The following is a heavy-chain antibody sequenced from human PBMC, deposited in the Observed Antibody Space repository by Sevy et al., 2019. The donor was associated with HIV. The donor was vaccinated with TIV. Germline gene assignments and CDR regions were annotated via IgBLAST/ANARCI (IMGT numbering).Heavy chain of an antibody. CDR1: GYTFTSYA. J-gene: IGHJ6*03. Sequence: ASVKVSCKASGYTFTSYAMHWVRRAPRQRLEWMGWINAGNGNTKYSQKFQGRVTITRDTSASTAYMELSSLRSEDTAVYYCARGPGDYYYYYYMDVWGKGTTVTVSS. V-gene: IGHV1-3*01. D-gene: IGHD3-10*01. CDR2: INAGNGNT. CDR3: ARGPGDYYYYYYMDV.